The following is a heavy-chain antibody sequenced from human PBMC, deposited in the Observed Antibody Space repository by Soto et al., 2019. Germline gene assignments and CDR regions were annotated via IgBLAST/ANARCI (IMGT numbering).Heavy chain of an antibody. J-gene: IGHJ6*02. CDR2: INSDGSST. Sequence: VGSLRLSCAASGFTFSSYWMHWVRQAPGKGLVWVSRINSDGSSTSYADSVKGRFTISRDNAKNTLYLQMNSLRAEDTAVYYCARDLLSGYDYGRYYGMDVWGQGTTVTVSS. CDR1: GFTFSSYW. D-gene: IGHD5-12*01. V-gene: IGHV3-74*01. CDR3: ARDLLSGYDYGRYYGMDV.